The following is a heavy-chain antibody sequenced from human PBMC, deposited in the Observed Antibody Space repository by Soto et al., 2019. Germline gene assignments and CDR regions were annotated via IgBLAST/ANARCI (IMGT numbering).Heavy chain of an antibody. J-gene: IGHJ5*02. D-gene: IGHD2-15*01. Sequence: LSLTCTVSGGSITSYHWSWIRQSPGKGLERIGNIYYSGSSNYNPSLESRVTISVDTSKNQFSLRLSSVTAADTAVYYCARDRSGGYNWFDPWGQGTLVTVSS. CDR1: GGSITSYH. V-gene: IGHV4-59*12. CDR2: IYYSGSS. CDR3: ARDRSGGYNWFDP.